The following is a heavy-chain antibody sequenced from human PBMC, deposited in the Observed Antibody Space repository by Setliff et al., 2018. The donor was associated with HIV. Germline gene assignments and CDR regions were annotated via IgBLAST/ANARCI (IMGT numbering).Heavy chain of an antibody. J-gene: IGHJ4*02. CDR3: ATARPGGSPTLDFDY. Sequence: GESLKISCNGFGYTFSTHWIGWIRQLPGKGLEWMGIINPRDSDARYSPALQGHFTFSADKSISTAYLQWSSLKASDTAMYFCATARPGGSPTLDFDYWGQGTLVTVSS. CDR2: INPRDSDA. V-gene: IGHV5-51*01. CDR1: GYTFSTHW. D-gene: IGHD1-26*01.